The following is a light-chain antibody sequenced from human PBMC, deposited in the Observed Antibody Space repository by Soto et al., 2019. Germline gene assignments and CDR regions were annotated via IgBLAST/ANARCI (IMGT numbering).Light chain of an antibody. Sequence: QSALTQPASVSGSPGQSFTISCTGTSSDVGSYNLVSWYQQHPGKAPKLMIYEVSKRPSGVSNRFSGSKSGNTASLTISGLQAEDEADYYCCSYAGSSTFGVFGGGTKVTVL. J-gene: IGLJ3*02. CDR3: CSYAGSSTFGV. CDR1: SSDVGSYNL. V-gene: IGLV2-23*02. CDR2: EVS.